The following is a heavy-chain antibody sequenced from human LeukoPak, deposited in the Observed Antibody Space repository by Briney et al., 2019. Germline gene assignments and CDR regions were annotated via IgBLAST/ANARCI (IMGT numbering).Heavy chain of an antibody. J-gene: IGHJ6*03. CDR1: GGSISSYY. CDR2: IYTSGST. D-gene: IGHD2-21*01. Sequence: PSETPSLTYTVSGGSISSYYWSWIRQPPGKGLEWIGYIYTSGSTNYNPSLKSRVTISVDTSKNQFSLKLSSVTAADTAVYYCASGIPYYYYYYMDVWGKGTTVTVSS. CDR3: ASGIPYYYYYYMDV. V-gene: IGHV4-4*09.